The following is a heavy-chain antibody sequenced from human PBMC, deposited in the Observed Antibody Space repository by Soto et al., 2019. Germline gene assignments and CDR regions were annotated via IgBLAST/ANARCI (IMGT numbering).Heavy chain of an antibody. Sequence: GGSLRLSCAASGFTFSSYAMHWVRQAPGKGLEWVAVISYDGSNKYYADSVKGRFTISRDNSKNTLYLQMNSLRAEDTAVYYCARGAAAGPGGGMDVWGQGTTVTVSS. V-gene: IGHV3-30-3*01. CDR3: ARGAAAGPGGGMDV. CDR2: ISYDGSNK. CDR1: GFTFSSYA. J-gene: IGHJ6*02. D-gene: IGHD6-13*01.